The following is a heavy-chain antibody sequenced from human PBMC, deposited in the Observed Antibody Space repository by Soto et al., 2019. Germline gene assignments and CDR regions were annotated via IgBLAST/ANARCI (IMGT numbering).Heavy chain of an antibody. D-gene: IGHD3-10*01. J-gene: IGHJ5*02. CDR1: GFTFTGYA. V-gene: IGHV3-23*01. CDR2: ISGSGGRT. Sequence: EVQLLESGGGLVQPGGSLKLSFAASGFTFTGYALSWFPQAPGKGRGWVPAISGSGGRTYYADSVKGRSTIPRDNSKNTLYLQMNSLRAEDTAVYYCARDYGSGSNWFDPWGQGTLVTVSS. CDR3: ARDYGSGSNWFDP.